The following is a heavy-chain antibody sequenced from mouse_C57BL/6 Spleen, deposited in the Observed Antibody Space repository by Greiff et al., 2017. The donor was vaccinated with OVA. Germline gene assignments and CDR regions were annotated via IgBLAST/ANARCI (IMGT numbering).Heavy chain of an antibody. Sequence: VQLVESGAELARPGASVKLSCKASGYTFTSYGISWVKQRTGQGLEWIGEIYPRSGNTYYNEKFKGKATLTADKSSSTAYMELRSLTSEDSAVYFCARSDSDGYLGYAMDYWGQGTSVTVSS. CDR3: ARSDSDGYLGYAMDY. D-gene: IGHD2-3*01. V-gene: IGHV1-81*01. CDR1: GYTFTSYG. CDR2: IYPRSGNT. J-gene: IGHJ4*01.